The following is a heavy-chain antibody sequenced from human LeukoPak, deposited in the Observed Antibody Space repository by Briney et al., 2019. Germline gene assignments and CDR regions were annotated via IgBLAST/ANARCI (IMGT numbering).Heavy chain of an antibody. CDR2: ISGSGNGT. J-gene: IGHJ4*02. Sequence: GGSLRLSCAASGFTFRTPAMNWVRQAPGKGLEWLSGISGSGNGTYYADSVKGRFTISRDNSQNMVYLLMNSLTVEDAATYYCAKRTMSAFDSWGQGTLLIVSS. D-gene: IGHD5-24*01. CDR3: AKRTMSAFDS. CDR1: GFTFRTPA. V-gene: IGHV3-23*01.